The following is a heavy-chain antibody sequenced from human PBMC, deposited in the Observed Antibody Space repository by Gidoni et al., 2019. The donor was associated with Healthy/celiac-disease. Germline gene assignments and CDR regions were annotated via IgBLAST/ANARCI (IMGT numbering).Heavy chain of an antibody. J-gene: IGHJ4*02. D-gene: IGHD2-21*02. CDR2: ISGSGGST. CDR1: GFTFSSYA. CDR3: AKGKHSRYCGGDCYPPIY. V-gene: IGHV3-23*01. Sequence: EVQLLESGGGLVQPGGSLRLPCAASGFTFSSYAMSWVRQAPGKGLEWVSAISGSGGSTYYADSVKGRFTISRDNSKNTLYLQMNSLRAEDTAVYYCAKGKHSRYCGGDCYPPIYWGQGTLVTVSS.